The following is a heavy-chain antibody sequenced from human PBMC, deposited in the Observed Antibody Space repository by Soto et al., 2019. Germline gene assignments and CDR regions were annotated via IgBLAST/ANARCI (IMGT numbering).Heavy chain of an antibody. CDR1: GFTFSSYA. D-gene: IGHD6-6*01. CDR3: ARESARPGRGAFDI. CDR2: ISSNGGST. V-gene: IGHV3-64*01. Sequence: EVQLVESGGGLVQPGGSLRLSCAASGFTFSSYAMHWVRQAPGKGLEYVSAISSNGGSTYYANSVKGRFTISRDNSKNTLYLQMGRLRAEDMAVYYCARESARPGRGAFDIWGQGTMVTVSS. J-gene: IGHJ3*02.